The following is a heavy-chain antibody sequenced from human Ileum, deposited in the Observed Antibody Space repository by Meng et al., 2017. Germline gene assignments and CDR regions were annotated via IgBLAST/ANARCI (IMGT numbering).Heavy chain of an antibody. CDR1: GVPISRAIW. Sequence: HVHLQVPGPGLVKPSGTLSLTGAVSGVPISRAIWGGWVRQPPGKGLEWIGEIFQSGSTNYNPSLKSRVSISVDKSKNHLSLSLSSVTAADTAVYYCAKAAAYNLDIWGQGALVTVSS. D-gene: IGHD1-14*01. V-gene: IGHV4-4*02. CDR2: IFQSGST. J-gene: IGHJ4*02. CDR3: AKAAAYNLDI.